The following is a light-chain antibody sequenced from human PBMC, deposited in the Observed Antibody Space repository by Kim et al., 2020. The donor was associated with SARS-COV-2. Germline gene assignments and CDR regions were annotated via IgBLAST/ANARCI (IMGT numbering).Light chain of an antibody. CDR1: RLRSLY. Sequence: ALRQRVKITSPGDRLRSLYASCYRQRPEQAPLLVVYGKNNRPSGVPDRFSGTSSGNTASLTITGAQAEDEAYYYCNSRDSSGNHYVFGSGTKVTIL. CDR3: NSRDSSGNHYV. CDR2: GKN. V-gene: IGLV3-19*01. J-gene: IGLJ1*01.